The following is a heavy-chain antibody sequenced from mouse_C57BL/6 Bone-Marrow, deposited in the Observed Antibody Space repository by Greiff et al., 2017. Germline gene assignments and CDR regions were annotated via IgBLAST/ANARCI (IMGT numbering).Heavy chain of an antibody. CDR3: ASPSVVAHYYAMDY. Sequence: EVQLVESGGDLVKPGGSLKLSCAASGFTFSSYGMSWVRQTPDKRLEWVATISSGGSYTYYPDSVKGRFTISRDNAKNTLYLQMSSLKSEDTAMYYCASPSVVAHYYAMDYWVKEPQSPSPQ. CDR1: GFTFSSYG. D-gene: IGHD1-1*01. CDR2: ISSGGSYT. V-gene: IGHV5-6*01. J-gene: IGHJ4*01.